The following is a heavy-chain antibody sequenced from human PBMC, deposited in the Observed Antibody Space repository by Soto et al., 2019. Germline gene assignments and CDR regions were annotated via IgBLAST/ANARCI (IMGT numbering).Heavy chain of an antibody. CDR1: GLTFSTYA. D-gene: IGHD5-12*01. Sequence: EVHLLESGGDLVQPGGSLRLSCTASGLTFSTYAMSWVRQAPGKGLEWVSAIGGSGTGGRTYYADSVKGRFTISRDNSKNTVYLQMNSLRADDTAVYYCPKSPVGLDGYNSDYYGMDVWGQGTTVTVSS. V-gene: IGHV3-23*01. CDR3: PKSPVGLDGYNSDYYGMDV. CDR2: IGGSGTGGRT. J-gene: IGHJ6*02.